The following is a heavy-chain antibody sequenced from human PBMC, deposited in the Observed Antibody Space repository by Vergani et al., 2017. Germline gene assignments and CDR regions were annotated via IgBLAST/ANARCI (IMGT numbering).Heavy chain of an antibody. CDR3: AKSAVAFGYFDY. J-gene: IGHJ4*02. CDR1: GFTFSSYA. Sequence: EVQLLESGGGLVQPGGSLRLSCAASGFTFSSYAMSWVRQAPGKGLEWVAAISGSGGSTYYADSVKGRFTISSDTSKNTLYLQMNSLRADDTAVYYCAKSAVAFGYFDYWGQGTLVTVSS. D-gene: IGHD3-10*01. V-gene: IGHV3-23*01. CDR2: ISGSGGST.